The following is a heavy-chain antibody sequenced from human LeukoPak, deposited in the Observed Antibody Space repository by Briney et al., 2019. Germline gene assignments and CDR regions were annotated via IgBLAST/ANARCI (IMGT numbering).Heavy chain of an antibody. CDR2: IYYSGIT. D-gene: IGHD3-22*01. V-gene: IGHV4-59*08. CDR3: ASQGRVVSREFDL. CDR1: GDSISSYY. Sequence: SETLTLTCTASGDSISSYYWSWIRQPPGQGLEWIGYIYYSGITNYNASLKSRITISTDKSKNKFSLKLSTVTAADTAAYYYASQGRVVSREFDLWGRGRGVSFSS. J-gene: IGHJ4*02.